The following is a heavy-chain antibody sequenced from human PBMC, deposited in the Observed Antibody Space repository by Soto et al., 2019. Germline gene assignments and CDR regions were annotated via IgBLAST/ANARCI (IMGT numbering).Heavy chain of an antibody. CDR2: INAGDGNT. CDR1: GYSFTDYA. J-gene: IGHJ4*02. V-gene: IGHV1-3*01. CDR3: ARGIWGSHRYYFDN. D-gene: IGHD3-16*02. Sequence: QVHLVQSGAEVEKPGASVKVFCKASGYSFTDYAMQWVRQAPGQRPEWLGWINAGDGNTRYSQKFQGRVTFTRDTSASTVYVELNSLRSEDTAVYYCARGIWGSHRYYFDNWGQGTLVTVSS.